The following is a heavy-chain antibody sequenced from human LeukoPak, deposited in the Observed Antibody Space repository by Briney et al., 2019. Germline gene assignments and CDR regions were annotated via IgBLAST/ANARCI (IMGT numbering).Heavy chain of an antibody. Sequence: XSETLSLTCTVSGGSMSSGDHYWTWIRQPPGKGLEWIGYIYYGGSTFYNPSLRSRLTISIDTSKNQFSLKLSSVTAADTAVYYCARDGDSTSSATINDAFDVWGPGTMVTVSS. V-gene: IGHV4-30-4*08. D-gene: IGHD6-6*01. CDR1: GGSMSSGDHY. CDR2: IYYGGST. J-gene: IGHJ3*01. CDR3: ARDGDSTSSATINDAFDV.